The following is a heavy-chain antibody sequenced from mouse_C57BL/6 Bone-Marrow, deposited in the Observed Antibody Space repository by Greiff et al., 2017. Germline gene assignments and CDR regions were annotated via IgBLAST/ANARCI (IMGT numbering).Heavy chain of an antibody. CDR1: GYTFTNYW. V-gene: IGHV1-63*01. D-gene: IGHD2-5*01. J-gene: IGHJ2*01. CDR3: ARWAYYSNYFDY. Sequence: QVQLQQSGAELVRPGTSVKMSCKASGYTFTNYWIGWAKQRPGHGLAWIGDIYPGGGYTNYNEKFKGKGTLTADKSSSTAYMQFSSLTSEDSAIYYCARWAYYSNYFDYWGQGTTLTVSS. CDR2: IYPGGGYT.